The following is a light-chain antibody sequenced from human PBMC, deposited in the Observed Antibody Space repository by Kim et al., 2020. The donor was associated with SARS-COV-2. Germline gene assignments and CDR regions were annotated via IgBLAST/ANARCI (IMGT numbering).Light chain of an antibody. CDR2: SAS. CDR1: QSIGNW. J-gene: IGKJ1*01. V-gene: IGKV1-5*03. CDR3: QQYDNYPA. Sequence: DIQMTQSPSTLSASVGDRVTITCRASQSIGNWLAWYQQKPGKAPKLLIYSASNLESGAPSRFSGSGSGTEFTLTISSLQPDDFATYYCQQYDNYPAFGQGTKVDIK.